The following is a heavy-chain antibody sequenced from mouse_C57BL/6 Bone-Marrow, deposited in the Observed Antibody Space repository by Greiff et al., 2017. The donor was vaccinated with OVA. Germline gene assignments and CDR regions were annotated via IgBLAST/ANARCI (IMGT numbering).Heavy chain of an antibody. V-gene: IGHV3-6*01. D-gene: IGHD2-4*01. CDR3: ASYDYDGVDY. CDR2: ISYDGSN. CDR1: GYSITSGYY. Sequence: EVQLQQSGPGLVKPSQSLSLTCSVTGYSITSGYYWNWIRQFPGNKLEWMGYISYDGSNNYNPSLKNRISITRDTSKNQFFLKLNSVTTEDTATYYCASYDYDGVDYWGQGTTLTVSS. J-gene: IGHJ2*01.